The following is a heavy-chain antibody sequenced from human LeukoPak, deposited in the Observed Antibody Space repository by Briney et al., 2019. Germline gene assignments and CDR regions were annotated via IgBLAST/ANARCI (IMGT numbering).Heavy chain of an antibody. V-gene: IGHV1-2*02. CDR1: GYTFTGYY. J-gene: IGHJ6*03. Sequence: ASVKVSCKASGYTFTGYYMHWVRQAPGQGLEWMGWINPNSGGTNYAQKFQGRVTMTRDTSISTAYMELSRLRSDDTAVYYCARAGPEYSSSWPYYYYYYYMDVWGKGTTVTVSS. D-gene: IGHD6-13*01. CDR3: ARAGPEYSSSWPYYYYYYYMDV. CDR2: INPNSGGT.